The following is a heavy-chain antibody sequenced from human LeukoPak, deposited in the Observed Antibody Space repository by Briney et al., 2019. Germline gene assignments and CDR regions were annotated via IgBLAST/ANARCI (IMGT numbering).Heavy chain of an antibody. CDR2: IYYSGST. Sequence: SETLSLTCTVSGGSISSGGYYWSWIRQHPGKGLEWIGYIYYSGSTYYNPSLKSRVTISVDTPKNQFSLKLSSVTAADTAVYYCARYYDILTGYQNWFDPWGQGTLVTVSS. CDR1: GGSISSGGYY. J-gene: IGHJ5*02. V-gene: IGHV4-31*03. CDR3: ARYYDILTGYQNWFDP. D-gene: IGHD3-9*01.